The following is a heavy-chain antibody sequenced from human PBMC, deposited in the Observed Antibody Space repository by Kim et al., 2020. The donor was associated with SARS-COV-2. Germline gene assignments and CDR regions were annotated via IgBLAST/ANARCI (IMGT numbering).Heavy chain of an antibody. D-gene: IGHD1-7*01. CDR3: ARDGGYNWNYPYYYYYMDV. J-gene: IGHJ6*03. Sequence: SRVTISVDTSKNQFSLKLSSVTAADTAVYYCARDGGYNWNYPYYYYYMDVWGKGTTVTVSS. V-gene: IGHV4-59*01.